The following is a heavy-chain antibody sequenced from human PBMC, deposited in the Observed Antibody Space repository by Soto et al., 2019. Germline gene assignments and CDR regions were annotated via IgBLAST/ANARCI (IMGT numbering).Heavy chain of an antibody. CDR2: LYYSGST. D-gene: IGHD6-13*01. J-gene: IGHJ4*02. CDR3: ARGPDSSSWSFDY. Sequence: SETLSLTCTVSGGSISSNYWSWIRQPPGKGLEWIGYLYYSGSTNYNPSLKSRVTVSVDTSKNQFSLKLSSVTAADTAVYYCARGPDSSSWSFDYWGQGTLVTVSS. CDR1: GGSISSNY. V-gene: IGHV4-59*01.